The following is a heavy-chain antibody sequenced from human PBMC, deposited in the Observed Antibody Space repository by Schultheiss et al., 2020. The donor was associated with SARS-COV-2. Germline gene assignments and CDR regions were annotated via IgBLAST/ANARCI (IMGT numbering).Heavy chain of an antibody. J-gene: IGHJ4*02. V-gene: IGHV1-2*04. CDR1: GYTFTGYY. D-gene: IGHD3-22*01. CDR3: ARASDDSSGYWDY. CDR2: INPNSGGT. Sequence: ASVKVSCKASGYTFTGYYMHWVRQAPGQGLEWMGWINPNSGGTNYAQKFQGWVTMTRDTSISIAYMELSRLRSDDTAVYYCARASDDSSGYWDYWGQGTLVTVSS.